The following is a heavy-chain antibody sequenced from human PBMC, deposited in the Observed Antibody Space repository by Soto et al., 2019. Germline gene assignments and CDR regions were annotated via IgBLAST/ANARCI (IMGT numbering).Heavy chain of an antibody. CDR2: RKQDGSGK. CDR1: GFTFSSYW. V-gene: IGHV3-7*01. D-gene: IGHD3-3*01. J-gene: IGHJ6*03. Sequence: GGSLRLSCAASGFTFSSYWMSWGRQAPGKGLEWVANRKQDGSGKYYVDSVKGRFTISRDNAKNSLYLQMNSLRAEDTAVYYCARAPDYDFWSGYYMDVWGKGTTVTVSS. CDR3: ARAPDYDFWSGYYMDV.